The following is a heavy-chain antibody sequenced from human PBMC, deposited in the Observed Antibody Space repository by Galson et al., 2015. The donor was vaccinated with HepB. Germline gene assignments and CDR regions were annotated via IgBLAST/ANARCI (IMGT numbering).Heavy chain of an antibody. CDR3: ARVPYPYCSGGSCYGGD. CDR1: GYTFTSYA. CDR2: INAGNGNT. D-gene: IGHD2-15*01. V-gene: IGHV1-3*01. J-gene: IGHJ4*02. Sequence: SVKVSCRASGYTFTSYAMHWVRQAPGQRLEWMGWINAGNGNTKYSQKFQGRVTITRDTSASTAYMELSSLRSEDTAVYYCARVPYPYCSGGSCYGGDWGQGTLVTVSS.